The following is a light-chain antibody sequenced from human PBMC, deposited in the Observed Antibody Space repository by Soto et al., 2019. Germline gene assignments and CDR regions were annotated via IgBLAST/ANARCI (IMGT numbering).Light chain of an antibody. Sequence: DIQMTQSPSTLSASVGDRVTITCRASQSISSWLAWYQQKPGKAPKILINLASILESGVPSRLSGSGSGTEFTLTISILQPDDFATYYCQQYKSYLWTFGQGTKVEIK. J-gene: IGKJ1*01. V-gene: IGKV1-5*03. CDR1: QSISSW. CDR2: LAS. CDR3: QQYKSYLWT.